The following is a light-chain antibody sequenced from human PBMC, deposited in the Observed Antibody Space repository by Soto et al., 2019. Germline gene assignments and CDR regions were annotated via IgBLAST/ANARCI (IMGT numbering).Light chain of an antibody. Sequence: EIVMTQSPATRSVSPGERASLSCRASQSVSGNLAWYQQKPGQAPRLLIYGASTRATGIPARFSGSGSGTEFTLTISSLQSEDFAVYYCQQYNNWPPTFGQGTKVEIK. CDR1: QSVSGN. CDR2: GAS. V-gene: IGKV3D-15*01. CDR3: QQYNNWPPT. J-gene: IGKJ1*01.